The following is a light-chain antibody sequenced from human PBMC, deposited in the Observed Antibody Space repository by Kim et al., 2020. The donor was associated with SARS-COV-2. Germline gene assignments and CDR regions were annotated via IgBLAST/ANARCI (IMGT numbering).Light chain of an antibody. CDR1: QSVSDN. Sequence: CVSRGERATLSCRASQSVSDNLAWYQQKPGQAPRLLIYGVSTRATGIPVRFGGSGSETEFTLTISSLQSEDFAVYYCQQYNDWPLTFGGGTKLEI. CDR2: GVS. J-gene: IGKJ4*01. CDR3: QQYNDWPLT. V-gene: IGKV3-15*01.